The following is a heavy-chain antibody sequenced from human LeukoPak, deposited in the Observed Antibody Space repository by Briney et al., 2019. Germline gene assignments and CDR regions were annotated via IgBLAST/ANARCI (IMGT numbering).Heavy chain of an antibody. V-gene: IGHV1-2*02. CDR1: GYTFTGYY. CDR2: INPNSGGT. D-gene: IGHD6-19*01. J-gene: IGHJ3*02. Sequence: ASVKVSCKASGYTFTGYYMHWVRQAPGQRLEWMGWINPNSGGTNYAQKFQGRVTMTRDTSISTAYMELSRLRSDDTAVYYCARGYSSGWEGTDAFDIWGQGTMVTVSS. CDR3: ARGYSSGWEGTDAFDI.